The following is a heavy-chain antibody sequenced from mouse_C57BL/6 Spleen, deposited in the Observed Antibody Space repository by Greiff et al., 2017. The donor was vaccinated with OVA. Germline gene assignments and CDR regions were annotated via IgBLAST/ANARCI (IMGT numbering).Heavy chain of an antibody. D-gene: IGHD1-1*01. Sequence: VQLQQPGAELVKPGASVKLSCKASGYTFTSYWMHWVKQRPGQGLEWIGMIHPNSGSTNYNEKFKSKATLTVDKSSSTAYMQLSSLTSEDSAVYYCARSGITTVVATDDWGQGTTLTVSS. CDR3: ARSGITTVVATDD. V-gene: IGHV1-64*01. J-gene: IGHJ2*01. CDR2: IHPNSGST. CDR1: GYTFTSYW.